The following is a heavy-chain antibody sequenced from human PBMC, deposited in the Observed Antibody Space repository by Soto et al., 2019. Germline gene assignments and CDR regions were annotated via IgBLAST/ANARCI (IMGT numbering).Heavy chain of an antibody. D-gene: IGHD1-20*01. V-gene: IGHV1-69*01. J-gene: IGHJ6*02. CDR1: GGTFSSYA. Sequence: QVQLVQSGAEVKKPGSSVKVSCKASGGTFSSYAISWVRQAPGQGLEWMGGIIPIFGTANYAQKFQGRVTITADESTSTAYMELSSLRSEDTAVYYCARHAESGITGTTRYGMDVWGQGTTVTVS. CDR3: ARHAESGITGTTRYGMDV. CDR2: IIPIFGTA.